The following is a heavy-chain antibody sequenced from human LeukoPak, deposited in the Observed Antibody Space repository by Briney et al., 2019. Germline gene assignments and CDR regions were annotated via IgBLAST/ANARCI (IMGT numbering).Heavy chain of an antibody. CDR3: ARDEGSSGLFDY. CDR2: INPNSGGT. Sequence: ASVKVSCKASGYTFTGYYMHWVRQAPGQGLEWMGWINPNSGGTNYAQKFQGRVTMTRDTSISTVYMEMSSLRSEDTAGYYCARDEGSSGLFDYWGQGTLVTVSS. D-gene: IGHD6-19*01. CDR1: GYTFTGYY. J-gene: IGHJ4*02. V-gene: IGHV1-2*02.